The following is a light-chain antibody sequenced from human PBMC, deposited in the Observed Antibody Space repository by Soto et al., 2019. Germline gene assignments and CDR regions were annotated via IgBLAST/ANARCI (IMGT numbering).Light chain of an antibody. V-gene: IGKV1-13*02. CDR3: QQFNSYSSSIT. CDR1: QGISSA. J-gene: IGKJ5*01. Sequence: AIQLTQSPSSLSASVGDRVTITCRASQGISSALAWYQQKPGKAPKLLIYDASSLESGVPSRFSGSGSGTDFTLTISSRQPEDFATDYCQQFNSYSSSITFGQGTRLEIK. CDR2: DAS.